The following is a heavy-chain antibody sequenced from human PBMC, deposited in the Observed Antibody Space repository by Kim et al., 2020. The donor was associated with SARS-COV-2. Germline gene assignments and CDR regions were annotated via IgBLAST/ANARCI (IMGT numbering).Heavy chain of an antibody. V-gene: IGHV3-30*18. Sequence: GGSLRLSCAASGFTFSGYGMHWVRQAPGKGREWVSVIFYDGSNTYYADSVKGRFTISRANSKNTLYLQMNSLRAEDPAVYYCANQPGGYYYGMDVWGPGT. CDR3: ANQPGGYYYGMDV. J-gene: IGHJ6*02. CDR2: IFYDGSNT. CDR1: GFTFSGYG. D-gene: IGHD3-10*01.